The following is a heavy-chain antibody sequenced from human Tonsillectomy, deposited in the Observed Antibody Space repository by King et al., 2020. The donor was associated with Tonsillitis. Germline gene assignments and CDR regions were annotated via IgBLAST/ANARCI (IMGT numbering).Heavy chain of an antibody. CDR3: ARHGSAYSVDY. V-gene: IGHV3-23*03. CDR2: IHANTGIT. D-gene: IGHD2-21*01. J-gene: IGHJ4*02. CDR1: GFTFSSYG. Sequence: EVQLVESGGGLVQPGGSLRLSCEASGFTFSSYGMSWVRQAPGKGLEWVSLIHANTGITSYADSVRGRFTISRANSKNTLDLQMNSPRADDTAVYYCARHGSAYSVDYWGQGTLVTVSS.